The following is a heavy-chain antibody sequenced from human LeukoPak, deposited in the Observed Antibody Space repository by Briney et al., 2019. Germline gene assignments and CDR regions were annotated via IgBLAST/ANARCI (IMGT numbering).Heavy chain of an antibody. CDR3: ARFPEGSSTWSIDF. D-gene: IGHD6-13*01. V-gene: IGHV3-21*01. CDR2: ISRSSGYV. Sequence: PGGSLRLSCAASGFTLSSCSMNWVRQAPGKGLEWVSSISRSSGYVFYADSMKGRFTVSRDNSKNSLYLQINTLRAEDTAVYYCARFPEGSSTWSIDFWGQGTLVTVSS. CDR1: GFTLSSCS. J-gene: IGHJ4*02.